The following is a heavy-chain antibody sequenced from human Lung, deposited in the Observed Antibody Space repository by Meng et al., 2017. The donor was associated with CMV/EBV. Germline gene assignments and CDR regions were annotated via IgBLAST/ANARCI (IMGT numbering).Heavy chain of an antibody. CDR3: ARGNGWRFDY. D-gene: IGHD6-19*01. CDR2: ININTGNP. J-gene: IGHJ4*02. V-gene: IGHV7-4-1*01. Sequence: QVQLVQSCTELRKPGYSVKVSCQAAGYTFTSSSMNWVRHAPGQGLEWMGWININTGNPTYAQGFTGRFVFSLDTSVSTAYLQIDSLKADDTAVYYCARGNGWRFDYWGQGTLVTVSS. CDR1: GYTFTSSS.